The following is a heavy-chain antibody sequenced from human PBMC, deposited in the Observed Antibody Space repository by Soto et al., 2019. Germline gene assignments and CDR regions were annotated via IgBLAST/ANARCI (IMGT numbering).Heavy chain of an antibody. Sequence: SETLSLTCTVSGGSISSYYWSWIRQPPGKRLEWIGFSYYSGSTNYNPSLKSRVTISVDTSKNQFSLKLTSVAAADTAVYYCASHKGGYGGYVNFDYWGQGTLVTVSS. J-gene: IGHJ4*02. D-gene: IGHD5-12*01. V-gene: IGHV4-59*08. CDR1: GGSISSYY. CDR3: ASHKGGYGGYVNFDY. CDR2: SYYSGST.